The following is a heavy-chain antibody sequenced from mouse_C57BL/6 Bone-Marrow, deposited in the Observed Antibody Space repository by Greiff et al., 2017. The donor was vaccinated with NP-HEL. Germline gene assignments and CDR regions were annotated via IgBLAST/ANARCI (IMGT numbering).Heavy chain of an antibody. CDR2: IYPGDGDT. CDR3: ASYYYGTMDY. V-gene: IGHV1-82*01. J-gene: IGHJ4*01. D-gene: IGHD1-1*01. CDR1: GYAFSSSW. Sequence: QVQLQQSGPELVKPGASVKISCKASGYAFSSSWMNWVKQRPGKGLEWIGRIYPGDGDTNYNGKFKGKATLTADKSSSTAYMQLSSLTSEDSAVYFCASYYYGTMDYWGQGTSVTVSS.